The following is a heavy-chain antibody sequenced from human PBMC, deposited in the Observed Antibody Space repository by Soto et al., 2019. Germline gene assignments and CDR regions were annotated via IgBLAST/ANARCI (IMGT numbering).Heavy chain of an antibody. Sequence: GGSLRLSCAASGFTFSSYAMSWVRQAPGKGLEWVSAISGSGGSTYYADSVKGRFTISRDNSNNTLYLQMNSLRAEDTAVYYCAKAHDSSGYYYPYYFDYWGQGTLVTVSS. J-gene: IGHJ4*02. CDR3: AKAHDSSGYYYPYYFDY. CDR1: GFTFSSYA. CDR2: ISGSGGST. V-gene: IGHV3-23*01. D-gene: IGHD3-22*01.